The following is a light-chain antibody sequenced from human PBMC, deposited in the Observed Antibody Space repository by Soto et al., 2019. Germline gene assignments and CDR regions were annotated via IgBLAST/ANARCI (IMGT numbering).Light chain of an antibody. Sequence: DIQVTQSPSSLSASIGDRVTITCQASQDINNYLNWYHQKPGKAPELLIYDASNLETGVPSRFSGTGSWTDFTFTISSLQPEDVATYYCQQYDNLYTFGQGTKLEIK. CDR3: QQYDNLYT. CDR1: QDINNY. J-gene: IGKJ2*01. CDR2: DAS. V-gene: IGKV1-33*01.